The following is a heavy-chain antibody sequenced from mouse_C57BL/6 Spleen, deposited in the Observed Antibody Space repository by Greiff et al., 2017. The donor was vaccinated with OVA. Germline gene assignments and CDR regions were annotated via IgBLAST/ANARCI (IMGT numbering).Heavy chain of an antibody. CDR3: ASFDYDRVDY. J-gene: IGHJ2*01. D-gene: IGHD2-4*01. Sequence: EVQVVESGPGLVKPSQSLSLTCSVTGYSITSGYYWNWIRQFPGNKLEWMGYISYDGSNNYNPSLKNRISITRDTSKNQFFLKLNSVTTEDTATYYCASFDYDRVDYWGQGTTLTVSS. CDR1: GYSITSGYY. V-gene: IGHV3-6*01. CDR2: ISYDGSN.